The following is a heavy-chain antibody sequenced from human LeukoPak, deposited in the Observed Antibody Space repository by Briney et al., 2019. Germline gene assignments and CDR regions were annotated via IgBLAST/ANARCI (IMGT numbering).Heavy chain of an antibody. V-gene: IGHV3-30*04. CDR1: GFTFSSYA. Sequence: GGSLRLSCAASGFTFSSYAMHWVRQAPGKGLEWVAVISYDGSNKYYADSVKGRFTISRDNSKNTLYLQMNSLRAEDTAVYYCAREGTRSGWYPILVYWGQGTVVSVFS. CDR3: AREGTRSGWYPILVY. J-gene: IGHJ4*02. D-gene: IGHD6-19*01. CDR2: ISYDGSNK.